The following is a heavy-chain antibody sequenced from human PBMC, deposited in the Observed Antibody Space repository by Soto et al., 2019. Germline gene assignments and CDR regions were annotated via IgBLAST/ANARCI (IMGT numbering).Heavy chain of an antibody. CDR1: GFSLSTSGVG. CDR3: AHVYGGYDNLDY. CDR2: IFWDDDK. D-gene: IGHD5-12*01. V-gene: IGHV2-5*02. Sequence: QITLKESGPTLVKPTQTLTLTCTFSGFSLSTSGVGVGWIRQPPGKALEWLALIFWDDDKRYSPSLKSRLTSTKDTSKNQVVLTMTNMDPVDTATYYCAHVYGGYDNLDYWGQGTRVTVSS. J-gene: IGHJ4*02.